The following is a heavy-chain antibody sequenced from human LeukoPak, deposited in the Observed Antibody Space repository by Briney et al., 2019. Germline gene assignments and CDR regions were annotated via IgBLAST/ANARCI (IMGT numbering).Heavy chain of an antibody. CDR1: GFTFSSYA. J-gene: IGHJ4*02. Sequence: PGGSLRLSCAASGFTFSSYAMSWVRQAPGKGLEWVSAISGRGGSTYYADCVKGRFTISRDNSKDTLYLQMNSLRAEDTAVYYCAKTTYYDFWSGYYTQVLFDYWGQGTLVTVSS. CDR2: ISGRGGST. D-gene: IGHD3-3*01. V-gene: IGHV3-23*01. CDR3: AKTTYYDFWSGYYTQVLFDY.